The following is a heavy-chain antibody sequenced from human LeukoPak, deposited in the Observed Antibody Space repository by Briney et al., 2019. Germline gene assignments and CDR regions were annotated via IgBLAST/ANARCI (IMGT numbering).Heavy chain of an antibody. Sequence: GGSLRLSCAASVFTFSSYAMSWVRQAPGKGLEWVANIKQDGSEKNYVDSVKGRFTISRDNAENSLFLQMNSLGVEDTAVYYCAREWQGGIAAAGTRIEGDYWGQGTLVAVSS. V-gene: IGHV3-7*01. CDR2: IKQDGSEK. D-gene: IGHD6-13*01. CDR3: AREWQGGIAAAGTRIEGDY. J-gene: IGHJ4*02. CDR1: VFTFSSYA.